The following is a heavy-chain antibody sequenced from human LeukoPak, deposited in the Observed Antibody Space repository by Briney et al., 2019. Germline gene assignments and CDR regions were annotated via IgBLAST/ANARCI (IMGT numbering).Heavy chain of an antibody. Sequence: SETLSLTCAVYGGSFSGYYLSWIRQPPGKGLEWIGEINHSGSTNYNPSLKSRVTISVDTSKNQFSLKLSSVTAADTAVYYCARKVRGVVWFDPWGQGTLVTVSS. CDR3: ARKVRGVVWFDP. D-gene: IGHD3-10*01. V-gene: IGHV4-34*01. CDR2: INHSGST. J-gene: IGHJ5*02. CDR1: GGSFSGYY.